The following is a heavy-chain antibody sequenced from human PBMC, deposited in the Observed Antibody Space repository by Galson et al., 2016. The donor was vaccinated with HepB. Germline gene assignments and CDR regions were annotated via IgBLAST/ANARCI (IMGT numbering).Heavy chain of an antibody. CDR1: GDSITNYF. CDR2: IYADGGT. D-gene: IGHD3-10*01. J-gene: IGHJ5*02. CDR3: ATSLVQGPYNWFDP. V-gene: IGHV4-4*07. Sequence: SETLSLTCIVSGDSITNYFWNWIRQPAGKGLEWIGRIYADGGTNYNPSLYSRVPMSIDTSKNHFSLRLNSVTAADTAVYYCATSLVQGPYNWFDPWGQGTLVTVSS.